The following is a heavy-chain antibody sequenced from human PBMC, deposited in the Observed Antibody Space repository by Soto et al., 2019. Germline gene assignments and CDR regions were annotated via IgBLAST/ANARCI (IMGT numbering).Heavy chain of an antibody. CDR1: GFTFSGYA. J-gene: IGHJ4*02. V-gene: IGHV3-23*01. CDR2: IHGGGNSA. Sequence: GGSLRLSWAASGFTFSGYAMIWVRQAPGKGLEWVSVIHGGGNSAYYADSVKGRFTVSRNNSKNTLYLQMSSLRGEDTAVYYGSRGGDAYKIGNYWGRGTLVTVSS. D-gene: IGHD1-1*01. CDR3: SRGGDAYKIGNY.